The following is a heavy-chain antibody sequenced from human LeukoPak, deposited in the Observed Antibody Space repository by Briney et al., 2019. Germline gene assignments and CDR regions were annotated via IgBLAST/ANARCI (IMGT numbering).Heavy chain of an antibody. V-gene: IGHV4-34*01. D-gene: IGHD3-22*01. CDR3: ARGSRIQKVPNYYDSSGYYYLFDY. Sequence: SETLSLTCAVYGGSFSGYYWSWIRQPPGEGLEWIGEINHSGSTNYNPSLKSRVTISVDTSKNQSSLKLSSVTAADTAVYYCARGSRIQKVPNYYDSSGYYYLFDYWGQGTLVTVSS. CDR2: INHSGST. J-gene: IGHJ4*02. CDR1: GGSFSGYY.